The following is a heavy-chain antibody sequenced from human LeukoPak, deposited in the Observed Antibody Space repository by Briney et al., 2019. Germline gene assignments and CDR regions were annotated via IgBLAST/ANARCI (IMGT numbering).Heavy chain of an antibody. V-gene: IGHV3-48*03. CDR3: ARDHSYYGSGRLFDY. CDR1: GFTFSSYE. D-gene: IGHD3-10*01. Sequence: GGSLRLSSAASGFTFSSYEMNWVRQAPGKGLEWVSYISHSGSALYYADSVKGRFTISRDNAKNSLYLQMNSLRAEDTAVYYCARDHSYYGSGRLFDYWGQGTLVTVSS. CDR2: ISHSGSAL. J-gene: IGHJ4*02.